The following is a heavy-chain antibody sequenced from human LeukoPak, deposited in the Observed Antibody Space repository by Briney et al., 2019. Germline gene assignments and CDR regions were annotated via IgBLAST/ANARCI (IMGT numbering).Heavy chain of an antibody. V-gene: IGHV3-21*01. CDR1: GFTFSSYS. CDR2: ISSSSSYI. Sequence: GGSLRLSCAASGFTFSSYSINWVRQAPGKGLEWVSSISSSSSYIYYADSVKGRFTISRDNAKNSLYLQMNSLRAEDTAVYYCARVGDYGDYGFDYWGQGTLVTVSS. CDR3: ARVGDYGDYGFDY. J-gene: IGHJ4*02. D-gene: IGHD4-17*01.